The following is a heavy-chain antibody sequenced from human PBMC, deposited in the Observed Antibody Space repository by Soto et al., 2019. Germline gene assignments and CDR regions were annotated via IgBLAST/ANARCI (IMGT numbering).Heavy chain of an antibody. CDR3: ARQPVTHYYYYGMDV. J-gene: IGHJ6*02. CDR1: GGSFSGYY. CDR2: INHSGST. V-gene: IGHV4-34*01. D-gene: IGHD4-17*01. Sequence: SETLSLTCAVYGGSFSGYYWSWIRQPPGKGLEWIGEINHSGSTNYNPSLKSRVTISVDTSKNQFSLKLSSVTAADTAVYYCARQPVTHYYYYGMDVWGQGTTVTVS.